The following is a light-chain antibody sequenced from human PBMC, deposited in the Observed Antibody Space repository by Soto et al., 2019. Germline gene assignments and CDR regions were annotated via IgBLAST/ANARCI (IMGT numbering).Light chain of an antibody. V-gene: IGLV2-14*01. CDR3: GSWATGTTGA. J-gene: IGLJ3*02. CDR1: SSDVGAYNY. Sequence: QSALTQPASVSGSPGQSITISCTGTSSDVGAYNYVSWYQQHPVKAPKLMIFDVNSRPSGVSDRFSGSKSGNTASLAISGLQAEDEAYYYCGSWATGTTGAFGGGTKLTVL. CDR2: DVN.